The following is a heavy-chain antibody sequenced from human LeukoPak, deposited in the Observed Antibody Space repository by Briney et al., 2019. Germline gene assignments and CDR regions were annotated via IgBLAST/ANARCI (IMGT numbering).Heavy chain of an antibody. Sequence: PGGSLRLSCAASGFTFSNAWMSWVRQAPGKGLEWVSAISGSGGSTYYADSVKGRFTISRDNSKNTLYLQMNSLRAEDTAVYYCAKDGGVAGDYWGQGTLVTVSS. CDR2: ISGSGGST. CDR3: AKDGGVAGDY. CDR1: GFTFSNAW. J-gene: IGHJ4*02. D-gene: IGHD3-3*01. V-gene: IGHV3-23*01.